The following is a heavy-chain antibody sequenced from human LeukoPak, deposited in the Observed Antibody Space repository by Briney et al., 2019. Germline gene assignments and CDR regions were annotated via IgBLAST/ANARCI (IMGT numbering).Heavy chain of an antibody. D-gene: IGHD3-16*01. CDR1: GVTVSTNY. J-gene: IGHJ6*02. CDR3: ARDLGDFFYGMDV. Sequence: GGSLRLSCTASGVTVSTNYMTWVRQAPGKGLEWVSVISGGGATYYTDSVKGRFTVSRDNSKNTVYLQMNSLRAEDTAVYYCARDLGDFFYGMDVWGQGTTVTVSS. V-gene: IGHV3-53*01. CDR2: ISGGGAT.